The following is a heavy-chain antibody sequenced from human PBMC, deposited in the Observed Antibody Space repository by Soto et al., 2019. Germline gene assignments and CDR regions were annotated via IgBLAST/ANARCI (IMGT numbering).Heavy chain of an antibody. V-gene: IGHV3-23*01. J-gene: IGHJ6*02. D-gene: IGHD2-2*01. CDR2: ISDSGDST. Sequence: GGSLRLSCAASGFTFSSYAMTWVRQAPGKGLEWVSLISDSGDSTYYADSVKGRFTISRDNSKNTLYLQMNNLRAEDTAVYYCATPPQYCSSTSCYNYGMELWGQGPPVTVS. CDR1: GFTFSSYA. CDR3: ATPPQYCSSTSCYNYGMEL.